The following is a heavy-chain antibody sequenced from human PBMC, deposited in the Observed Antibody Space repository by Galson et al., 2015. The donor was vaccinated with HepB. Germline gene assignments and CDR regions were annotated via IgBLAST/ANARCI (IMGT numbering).Heavy chain of an antibody. CDR2: ISSNGGST. V-gene: IGHV3-64D*06. D-gene: IGHD5-18*01. Sequence: SLRLSCAASGFTFSSYAMHWVRQAPGKGLEYVSAISSNGGSTYYADSVKGRFTISRDNSKNTLYLQMSSLRAEDTAVYYCVKAIAGRYSYGYGPDYWGQGTLVTVSS. CDR3: VKAIAGRYSYGYGPDY. J-gene: IGHJ4*02. CDR1: GFTFSSYA.